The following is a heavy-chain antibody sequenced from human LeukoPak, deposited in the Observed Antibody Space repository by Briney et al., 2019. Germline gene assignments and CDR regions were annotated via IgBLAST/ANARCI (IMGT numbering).Heavy chain of an antibody. CDR2: ISAYNGNT. J-gene: IGHJ3*02. CDR1: GYTFTSYG. V-gene: IGHV1-18*01. Sequence: GASAKVSCKASGYTFTSYGISWVRQAPGQGLEWMGWISAYNGNTNYAQKLQGRVTMTTDTSTSTAYMELRSLRSDDTAVYYCAREPDYYGSGSYYKDAFDIWGQGTMVTVSS. D-gene: IGHD3-10*01. CDR3: AREPDYYGSGSYYKDAFDI.